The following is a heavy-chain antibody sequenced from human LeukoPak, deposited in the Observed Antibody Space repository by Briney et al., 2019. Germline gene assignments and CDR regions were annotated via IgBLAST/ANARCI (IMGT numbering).Heavy chain of an antibody. Sequence: PSETLSLTCAVYGGSFSGYYWSWIRQPPGKGLEWIGEINHSGSTNYNPSLKSRVTISVDTSKNQFSLKLSSVTAADTAVYYCARRGRYYYDSSGYCPFDYWGQGTLVTVSS. D-gene: IGHD3-22*01. V-gene: IGHV4-34*01. CDR3: ARRGRYYYDSSGYCPFDY. CDR1: GGSFSGYY. J-gene: IGHJ4*02. CDR2: INHSGST.